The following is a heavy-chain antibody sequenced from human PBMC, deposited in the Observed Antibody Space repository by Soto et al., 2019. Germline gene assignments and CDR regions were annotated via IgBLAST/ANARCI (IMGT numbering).Heavy chain of an antibody. D-gene: IGHD3-10*01. CDR1: GDSISSTFW. J-gene: IGHJ6*01. CDR3: ASGVTMVRETRVYYYGMDV. V-gene: IGHV4-4*02. CDR2: VYHSGST. Sequence: SETLSLTCAVSGDSISSTFWWTWVRQPPGMGLEWIGEVYHSGSTRYNPSLKSRVTISVDKPNNQFSLKLSSMTGADTAVYYCASGVTMVRETRVYYYGMDVWGQGTTVTVSS.